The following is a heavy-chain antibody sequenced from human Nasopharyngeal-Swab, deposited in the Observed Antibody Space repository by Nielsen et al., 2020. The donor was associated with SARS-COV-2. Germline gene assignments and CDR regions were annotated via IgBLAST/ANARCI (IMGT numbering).Heavy chain of an antibody. CDR3: ARDCSGGSCRYCMDV. Sequence: GESLKISCAASGFTFSSYSMNWVRQAPGKGLEWVSAITSSSTYTYYADSVKGRFTISRDNARNSLYLQMNSLRAEDTAVYYCARDCSGGSCRYCMDVWGQGTTVTVSS. D-gene: IGHD2-15*01. CDR2: ITSSSTYT. V-gene: IGHV3-21*01. CDR1: GFTFSSYS. J-gene: IGHJ6*02.